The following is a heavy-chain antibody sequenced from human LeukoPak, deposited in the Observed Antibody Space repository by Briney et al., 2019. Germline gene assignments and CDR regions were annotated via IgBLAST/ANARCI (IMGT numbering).Heavy chain of an antibody. CDR1: GFTFSSYA. V-gene: IGHV3-30-3*01. Sequence: GGSLRLSCAASGFTFSSYAMHWVRQAPGKGLEWVAVISYDGSNKYNADSVKGRFTISRDNSKNTLYLQLNSLRAEDTAVYYCARDGSSRSFQYWGQGTLVTVSS. CDR2: ISYDGSNK. CDR3: ARDGSSRSFQY. J-gene: IGHJ1*01.